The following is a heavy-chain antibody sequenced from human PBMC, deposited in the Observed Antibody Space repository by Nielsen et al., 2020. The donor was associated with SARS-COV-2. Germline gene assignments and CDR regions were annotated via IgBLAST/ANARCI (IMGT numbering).Heavy chain of an antibody. CDR3: AKKPVTMIVVVTPYYFDY. V-gene: IGHV3-23*01. J-gene: IGHJ4*02. Sequence: GESLKISCAASGFTFSSYAMSWVRQAPGKGLEWVSAISGSGGSTYYADSVKGRFTISRDNSKNTLYLQMSSLRAEDTAVYYCAKKPVTMIVVVTPYYFDYWGQVTLVTVSS. CDR2: ISGSGGST. D-gene: IGHD3-22*01. CDR1: GFTFSSYA.